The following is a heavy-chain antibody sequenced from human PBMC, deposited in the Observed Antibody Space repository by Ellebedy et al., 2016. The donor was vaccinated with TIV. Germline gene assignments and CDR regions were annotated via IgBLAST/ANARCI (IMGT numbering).Heavy chain of an antibody. CDR3: ARDANDYGIDAFDI. CDR1: GASIDSGGYY. J-gene: IGHJ3*02. D-gene: IGHD4-17*01. Sequence: SETLSLTCTVSGASIDSGGYYWNWIRQHPGKGLEWVGYIYYNGNTYYNPSLKSRLTISLDTSRTQFSLTPSSVTAADTAVYYCARDANDYGIDAFDIWGQGTMVTVSS. V-gene: IGHV4-31*03. CDR2: IYYNGNT.